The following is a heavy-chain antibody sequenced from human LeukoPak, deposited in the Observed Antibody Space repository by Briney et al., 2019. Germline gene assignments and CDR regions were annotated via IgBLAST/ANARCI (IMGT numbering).Heavy chain of an antibody. Sequence: SETPSLTCTVSGDSISSYYWSWIRQPPGKGLEWIGYIYYSGSTNYNPSLKSRVTISVDTSKNQFSLKLSSVTAADTAVYYCASSYYYDNSGYYGYWGQGTLVTVSS. J-gene: IGHJ4*02. D-gene: IGHD3-22*01. CDR3: ASSYYYDNSGYYGY. CDR2: IYYSGST. CDR1: GDSISSYY. V-gene: IGHV4-59*01.